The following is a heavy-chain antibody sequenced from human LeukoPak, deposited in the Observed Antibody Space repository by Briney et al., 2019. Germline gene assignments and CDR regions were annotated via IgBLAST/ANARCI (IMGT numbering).Heavy chain of an antibody. J-gene: IGHJ6*03. CDR1: GYPFTSYD. CDR3: ARALSWTSQSYYYMDV. D-gene: IGHD3/OR15-3a*01. Sequence: ASVKVSCKASGYPFTSYDINWVRQAPGQGLEWMGWMNPNSGNTGYAQNFQGRVTMTKNTSITTAYMELSSLRSEDTAVYYCARALSWTSQSYYYMDVWGKGTTVTVSS. V-gene: IGHV1-8*01. CDR2: MNPNSGNT.